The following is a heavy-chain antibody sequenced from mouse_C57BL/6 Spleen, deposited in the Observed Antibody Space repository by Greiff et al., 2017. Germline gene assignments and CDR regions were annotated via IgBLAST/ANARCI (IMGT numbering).Heavy chain of an antibody. Sequence: QVQLQQPGAELVKPGASVKLSCKASGYTFTSYWMHWVKQRPGRGLEWSGRIDPNRGGTKYNEKFKSKATLTVDKPSSTAYMQLSSLTSEDSAVYYCARSKGYPYFDYWGQGTTLTVSS. V-gene: IGHV1-72*01. CDR3: ARSKGYPYFDY. J-gene: IGHJ2*01. CDR1: GYTFTSYW. CDR2: IDPNRGGT. D-gene: IGHD2-2*01.